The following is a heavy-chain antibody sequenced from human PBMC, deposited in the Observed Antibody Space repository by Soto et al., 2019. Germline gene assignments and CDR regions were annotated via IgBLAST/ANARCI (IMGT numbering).Heavy chain of an antibody. CDR2: INHSGST. CDR1: GGSFSGYY. CDR3: ARGHPPDFWSGYYRVGYYYYGMDV. Sequence: QVQLQQWGAGLLKPSETLSLTCAVYGGSFSGYYWSWSRQPPGKGLEWIGEINHSGSTNYNPSLKTRVTISVDTSKTQFSLKLSSVTAADTAVYYCARGHPPDFWSGYYRVGYYYYGMDVWGQGTTVTVSS. J-gene: IGHJ6*02. V-gene: IGHV4-34*01. D-gene: IGHD3-3*01.